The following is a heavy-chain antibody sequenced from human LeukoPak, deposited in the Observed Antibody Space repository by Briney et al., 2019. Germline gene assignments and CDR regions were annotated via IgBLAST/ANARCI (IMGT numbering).Heavy chain of an antibody. CDR1: GYTFTDYY. CDR2: INPNTGGT. V-gene: IGHV1-2*02. J-gene: IGHJ5*02. CDR3: VRVVRRAAAHAGNWFDP. Sequence: ASVKVSCKASGYTFTDYYMHWVRQAPGQGLEWMGWINPNTGGTDYIHNFQGRVTMTRDTSISTAYMELNSLRSDDTAVYYCVRVVRRAAAHAGNWFDPWGQGTLVTVSS. D-gene: IGHD6-13*01.